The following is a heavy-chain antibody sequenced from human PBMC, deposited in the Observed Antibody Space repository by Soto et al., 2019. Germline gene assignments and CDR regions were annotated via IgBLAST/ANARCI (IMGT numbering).Heavy chain of an antibody. CDR2: INHSGST. V-gene: IGHV4-34*01. J-gene: IGHJ6*02. D-gene: IGHD3-10*01. CDR1: GGSFSGYY. Sequence: SETLSLTCAVYGGSFSGYYWSWIRQPPGKGLEWIGEINHSGSTNYSPSLKSRVTISVDTSKNQFSLKLSSVTAADTAVYYCARALNGSGSYNYYGMDVWGQGTTVTVSS. CDR3: ARALNGSGSYNYYGMDV.